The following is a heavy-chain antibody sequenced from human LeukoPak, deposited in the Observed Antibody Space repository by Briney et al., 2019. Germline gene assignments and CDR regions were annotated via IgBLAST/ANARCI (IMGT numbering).Heavy chain of an antibody. CDR2: IYYSGST. J-gene: IGHJ4*02. V-gene: IGHV4-61*01. Sequence: SETLSLTCTVSGGSISSGSYYWSWIRQPPGTGLEWIGYIYYSGSTNYNPSLKSRVTISVDTSKNQFSLKLSSVTAADTAVYYCARGRVGGNRYFDYWGQGTLVTVSS. CDR1: GGSISSGSYY. D-gene: IGHD4-23*01. CDR3: ARGRVGGNRYFDY.